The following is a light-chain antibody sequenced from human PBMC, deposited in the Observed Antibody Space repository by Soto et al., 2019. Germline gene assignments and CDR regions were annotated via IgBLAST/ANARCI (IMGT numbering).Light chain of an antibody. CDR3: QQFNVYPLT. V-gene: IGKV1-9*01. CDR2: AAS. CDR1: QGIRDF. Sequence: DIQLTQSPSFLSASVGDRVTITCRASQGIRDFLAWYQQKPGKAPKLLIYAASTLQTGVPTRFSGIASGTAFTLIISNLQPAYFATYYCQQFNVYPLTFGGGTKVEIK. J-gene: IGKJ4*01.